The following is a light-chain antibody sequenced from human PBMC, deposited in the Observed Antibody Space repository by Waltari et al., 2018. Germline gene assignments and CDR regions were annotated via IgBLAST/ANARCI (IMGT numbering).Light chain of an antibody. CDR3: QQYNNWSWT. V-gene: IGKV3-15*01. J-gene: IGKJ1*01. CDR2: GAS. Sequence: EIAMTQSPATLSVPPGERATLSCRASQSVGNKVAWYQQKPGQTPGLLMYGASTRATGIPTRFSGSGSGTEFTLTISSLQSEDFAVYYCQQYNNWSWTFGQGTKVEIK. CDR1: QSVGNK.